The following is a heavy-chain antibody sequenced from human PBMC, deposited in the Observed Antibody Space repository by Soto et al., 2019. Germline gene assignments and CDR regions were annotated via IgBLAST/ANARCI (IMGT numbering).Heavy chain of an antibody. CDR2: INPNSGGT. Sequence: ASVKVSCKASGYTFTGYYMHWVRQAPGQGLEWMGWINPNSGGTNYAQKLQGWVTMTRDTSISTAYMELSRLRSDDTAVYYCATGIAAAGTSVGPLGPYYYGMDAWGQGTTVTVSS. CDR1: GYTFTGYY. CDR3: ATGIAAAGTSVGPLGPYYYGMDA. D-gene: IGHD6-13*01. V-gene: IGHV1-2*04. J-gene: IGHJ6*02.